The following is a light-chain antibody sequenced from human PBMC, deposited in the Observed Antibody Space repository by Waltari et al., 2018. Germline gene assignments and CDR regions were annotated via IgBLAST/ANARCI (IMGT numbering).Light chain of an antibody. J-gene: IGLJ2*01. CDR1: SGSIASNY. V-gene: IGLV6-57*01. CDR3: QSYDSSNRDVV. CDR2: EDN. Sequence: NFMLTQPHSVSESPGKTVTISCTRSSGSIASNYVQWYQQRPGSSPTTVIYEDNQRPSGVPDRFFGSIDSSSNSASLTISGLKTEDEADFYCQSYDSSNRDVVFGGGTKLTVL.